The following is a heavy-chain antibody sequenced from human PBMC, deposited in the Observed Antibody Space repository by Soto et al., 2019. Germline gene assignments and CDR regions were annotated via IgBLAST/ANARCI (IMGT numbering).Heavy chain of an antibody. CDR1: GGTFISYA. Sequence: QVQLVQSGAEVKKPGSSVKVCCKASGGTFISYAISWVRQAPGQGLEWMGGIIPIFGTANYAQKFQGRVTITADESTSTAYMELSSLRSEDTAVYYCAWGIIDVAVAVDFQHWGQGTLVTVSS. CDR3: AWGIIDVAVAVDFQH. CDR2: IIPIFGTA. D-gene: IGHD6-19*01. V-gene: IGHV1-69*12. J-gene: IGHJ1*01.